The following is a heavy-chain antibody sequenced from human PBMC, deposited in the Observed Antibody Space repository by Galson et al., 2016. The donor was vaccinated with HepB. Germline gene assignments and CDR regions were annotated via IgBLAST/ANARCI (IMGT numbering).Heavy chain of an antibody. CDR1: GFAFGSYW. J-gene: IGHJ4*02. D-gene: IGHD3-10*01. Sequence: SLRLSCAASGFAFGSYWMSWVRQAPGKGLEWVANIKQDGSEKYLVDSVKGRFTISRDNAKNSLYLQMNSLRAEDTAVYYCAKGRGGVSIHWGQGTLVTVSS. CDR3: AKGRGGVSIH. V-gene: IGHV3-7*01. CDR2: IKQDGSEK.